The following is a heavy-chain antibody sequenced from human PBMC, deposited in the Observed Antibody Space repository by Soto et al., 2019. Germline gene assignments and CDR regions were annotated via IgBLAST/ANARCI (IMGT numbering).Heavy chain of an antibody. J-gene: IGHJ6*01. CDR2: IYPGDSNI. CDR3: ERILGSQGYSHGFDA. D-gene: IGHD3-3*01. V-gene: IGHV5-51*01. Sequence: ECRKISGKGSGCSCTRNWIVGVRQMPGKGLEWMGIIYPGDSNIKYSPSFQGQVSISADKSINSAYLQLSSLKASDTAIYYCERILGSQGYSHGFDAWGPGTKVT. CDR1: GCSCTRNW.